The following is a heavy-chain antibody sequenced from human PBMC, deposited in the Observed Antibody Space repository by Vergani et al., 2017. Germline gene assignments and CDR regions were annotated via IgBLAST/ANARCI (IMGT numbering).Heavy chain of an antibody. CDR3: ARDFLTRVTTLDYYYMGV. CDR1: GFPFSDYG. CDR2: ISNDGNKK. D-gene: IGHD1-1*01. V-gene: IGHV3-30*03. Sequence: QVQLVESGGGEVQPGRSLRLSCSAAGFPFSDYGVHWFRQAPGKGLEWVSVISNDGNKKNYADSVKGRFTISRDNSKNTLYLEMNALRAEDTAVYYCARDFLTRVTTLDYYYMGVWGKGTTVTVSS. J-gene: IGHJ6*03.